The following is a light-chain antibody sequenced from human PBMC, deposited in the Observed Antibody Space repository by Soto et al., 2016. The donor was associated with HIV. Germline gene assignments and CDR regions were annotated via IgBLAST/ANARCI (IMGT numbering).Light chain of an antibody. CDR3: QQYESYSPSIT. CDR2: KAS. V-gene: IGKV1-5*03. Sequence: DIQMTQSPPTVSASVGDRVTITCRASQSISKCLAWYQQKPGKAPKLLIYKASTLQTGVPSRFSGSGSGTGFTLTINTVQPDDFATYYCQQYESYSPSITFGQGTRLDIK. CDR1: QSISKC. J-gene: IGKJ5*01.